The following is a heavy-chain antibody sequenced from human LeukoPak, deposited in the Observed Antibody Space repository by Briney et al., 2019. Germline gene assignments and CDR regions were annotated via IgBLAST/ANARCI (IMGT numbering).Heavy chain of an antibody. CDR3: ARSYSSSYRRVYYGMDV. CDR2: IYTSGST. Sequence: PSETLSLTCTVSGGSISSYYWSWIRQPAGQGLEWIGRIYTSGSTNYNPSLKSRVTMSVDTSKNQFSLKLSSVTAADTAVYYCARSYSSSYRRVYYGMDVWGQGTTVTVSS. CDR1: GGSISSYY. J-gene: IGHJ6*02. D-gene: IGHD6-13*01. V-gene: IGHV4-4*07.